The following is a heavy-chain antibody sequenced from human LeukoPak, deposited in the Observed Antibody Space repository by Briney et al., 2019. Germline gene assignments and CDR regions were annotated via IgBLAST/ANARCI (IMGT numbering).Heavy chain of an antibody. V-gene: IGHV3-48*03. J-gene: IGHJ4*02. CDR2: MSRSGTNI. CDR1: EFTFSNYE. Sequence: PGGPLRLSCAASEFTFSNYEMNWVRQAPGKGLEWVSYMSRSGTNIYYADSVKGRFTISRDNAKNSLYLQMNSLRVEDTAVYYCASDLGFCSGYSCPGWGQGTLGTISS. D-gene: IGHD2-15*01. CDR3: ASDLGFCSGYSCPG.